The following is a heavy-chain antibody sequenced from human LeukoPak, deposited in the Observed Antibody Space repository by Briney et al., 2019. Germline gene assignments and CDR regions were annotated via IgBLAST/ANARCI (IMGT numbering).Heavy chain of an antibody. J-gene: IGHJ4*02. Sequence: PGGSLRLSCAASGFTFSSYGMHWVRQAPGKGLEWVAFIRYDGSNKYYADSVKGRFTISRDNSKNTLYLQMNSLRAEDTAVYYCNSLNPYCSGGSCYRDYWGQGTLVTVSS. CDR1: GFTFSSYG. CDR2: IRYDGSNK. V-gene: IGHV3-30*02. CDR3: NSLNPYCSGGSCYRDY. D-gene: IGHD2-15*01.